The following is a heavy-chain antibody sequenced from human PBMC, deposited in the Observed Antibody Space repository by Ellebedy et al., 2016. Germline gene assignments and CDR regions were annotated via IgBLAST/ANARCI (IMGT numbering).Heavy chain of an antibody. CDR2: IRYDGNNK. V-gene: IGHV3-33*06. Sequence: GESLKISXAASGFSFSSYGMHWVRQAPGKGLEWVAVIRYDGNNKKYADYVKGRFTISRDNSKNMLYLEMNSLRAEDTAVYYCAKPIQRDSGWFGYMDVWGKGTTVTVSS. CDR3: AKPIQRDSGWFGYMDV. J-gene: IGHJ6*03. CDR1: GFSFSSYG. D-gene: IGHD6-19*01.